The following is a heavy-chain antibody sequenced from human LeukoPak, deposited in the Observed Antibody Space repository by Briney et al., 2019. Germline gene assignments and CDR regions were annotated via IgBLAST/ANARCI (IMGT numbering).Heavy chain of an antibody. D-gene: IGHD3-22*01. CDR1: GFTFSTHW. CDR3: AKDNGGYYWAPIDY. V-gene: IGHV3-74*01. Sequence: PGGSLRLSCAASGFTFSTHWMHWVRQAPGKGLVWVSRINSDGSSTNYADFVKGRFTISRDNSKNTLYLQMNSLRAEDTAVYYCAKDNGGYYWAPIDYWGQGTLVTVSS. CDR2: INSDGSST. J-gene: IGHJ4*02.